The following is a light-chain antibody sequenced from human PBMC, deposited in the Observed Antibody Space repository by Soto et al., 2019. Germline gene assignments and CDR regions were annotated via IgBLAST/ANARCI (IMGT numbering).Light chain of an antibody. CDR3: QQYTNTNNPWM. Sequence: IQRTHFPSSLSSSVGDRVTITCRASQCIRNDLGWYQQKSGRAPKLLIFGASTLQSGVATRFSGSGSGTEFTLIISGLQPEDSATYYCQQYTNTNNPWMFGQGTKVDIK. CDR1: QCIRND. CDR2: GAS. V-gene: IGKV1-17*01. J-gene: IGKJ1*01.